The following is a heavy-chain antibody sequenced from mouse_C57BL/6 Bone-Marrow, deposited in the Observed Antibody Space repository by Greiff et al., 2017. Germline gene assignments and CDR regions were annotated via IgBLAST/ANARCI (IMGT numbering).Heavy chain of an antibody. D-gene: IGHD2-3*01. V-gene: IGHV2-6-1*01. CDR1: GFSLTSYG. CDR3: AGQGDGYYAGGFAY. J-gene: IGHJ3*01. CDR2: IWSDGST. Sequence: VKLQESGPGLVAPSQSLSITCTVSGFSLTSYGVHWVRQPPGKGLEWLVVIWSDGSTTYNSALKSRLSISKDNSKSQVFLKMNSRQTDDTAMYYCAGQGDGYYAGGFAYWGQGTLVTVSA.